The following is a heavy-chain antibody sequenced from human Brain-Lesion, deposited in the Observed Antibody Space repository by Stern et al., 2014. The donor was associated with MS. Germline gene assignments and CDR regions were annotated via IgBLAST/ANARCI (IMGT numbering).Heavy chain of an antibody. CDR2: IWPGDSET. Sequence: VQLVQSGAEVKKPGESLNLSCKGSGYRFTSNWIGWVRQLPRKGLERMGIIWPGDSETRYSPSFQGQVTISADKAISTAYLQWSSLQASDTAMYYCARRGDSSSSGFDYWGQGTLVIVSS. J-gene: IGHJ4*02. CDR1: GYRFTSNW. D-gene: IGHD6-6*01. CDR3: ARRGDSSSSGFDY. V-gene: IGHV5-51*01.